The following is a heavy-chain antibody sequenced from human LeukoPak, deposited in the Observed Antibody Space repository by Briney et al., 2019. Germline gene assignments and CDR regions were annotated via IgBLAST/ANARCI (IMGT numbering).Heavy chain of an antibody. J-gene: IGHJ6*02. V-gene: IGHV4-39*01. Sequence: SETLSLTCTVSGGSISISSYYWGWIRQPPGKGREWIGSIYYSGSTYYNPSLKSRVTISVDTSKNQFSLKLSSVTAADTAVYYCARHEGTSYYDILTGYNYYYYGMDVWGQGTTVTVSS. CDR1: GGSISISSYY. CDR3: ARHEGTSYYDILTGYNYYYYGMDV. CDR2: IYYSGST. D-gene: IGHD3-9*01.